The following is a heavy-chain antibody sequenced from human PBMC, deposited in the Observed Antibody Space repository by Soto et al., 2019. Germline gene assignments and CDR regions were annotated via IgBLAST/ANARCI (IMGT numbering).Heavy chain of an antibody. CDR1: GGTFNTYT. CDR3: AITYCRDNSCPRDFDF. J-gene: IGHJ4*02. Sequence: QVQVVQSGAEVKKPESSVKVSCKPSGGTFNTYTVNWVRLAPGRGLEWMGRFIPILDMANYAQKFQDRVTITADRPTFTAYMELNSLTSDDTAVYYCAITYCRDNSCPRDFDFWGPGTRVTVSS. V-gene: IGHV1-69*02. CDR2: FIPILDMA. D-gene: IGHD2-21*01.